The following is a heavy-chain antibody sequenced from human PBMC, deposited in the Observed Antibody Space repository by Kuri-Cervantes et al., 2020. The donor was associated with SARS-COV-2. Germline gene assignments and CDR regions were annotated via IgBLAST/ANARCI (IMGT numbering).Heavy chain of an antibody. CDR1: DYSISSYY. CDR2: IYYSGST. V-gene: IGHV4-59*01. J-gene: IGHJ4*02. D-gene: IGHD3-3*01. CDR3: ARGSNYDFWSGYSTFDY. Sequence: GSLRLSCVVSDYSISSYYWSWIRQPPGKGLEWIGYIYYSGSTNYNPSLKSRVTISVDTSKNQFSLKLSSVTAADTAVYYCARGSNYDFWSGYSTFDYWGQGTLVTVSS.